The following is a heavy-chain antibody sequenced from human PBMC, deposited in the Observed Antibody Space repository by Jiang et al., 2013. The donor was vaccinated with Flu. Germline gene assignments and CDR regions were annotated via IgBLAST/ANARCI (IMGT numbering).Heavy chain of an antibody. CDR2: INSDGSST. J-gene: IGHJ6*02. CDR3: ARDGGYCSSTSCHPTEGYYYYGMDV. Sequence: GLVWVSRINSDGSSTSYADSVKGRFTISRDNAKNTLYLQMNSLRAEDTAVYYCARDGGYCSSTSCHPTEGYYYYGMDVWGQGTTVTV. D-gene: IGHD2-2*01. V-gene: IGHV3-74*01.